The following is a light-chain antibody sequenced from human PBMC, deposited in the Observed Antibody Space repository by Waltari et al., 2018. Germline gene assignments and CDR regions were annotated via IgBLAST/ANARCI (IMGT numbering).Light chain of an antibody. Sequence: EIVLTQSPATLSLSPGERATLSCRASQSISSYLAWYQQKPGQAPRLLIYDVSNRATGVPARFPGRVSETDFTLTISSLESEDFAVYYCQQRSDWPLTFGGGTKVEIK. V-gene: IGKV3-11*01. J-gene: IGKJ4*01. CDR1: QSISSY. CDR3: QQRSDWPLT. CDR2: DVS.